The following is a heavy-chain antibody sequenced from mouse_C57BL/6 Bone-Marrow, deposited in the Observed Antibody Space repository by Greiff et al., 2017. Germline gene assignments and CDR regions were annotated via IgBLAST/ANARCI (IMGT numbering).Heavy chain of an antibody. V-gene: IGHV5-17*01. CDR3: ARTHYYGSLAY. D-gene: IGHD1-1*01. J-gene: IGHJ3*01. CDR2: ISSGSSTI. CDR1: GFTFSSYA. Sequence: DVHLVESGEGLVKPGGSLKLSCAASGFTFSSYAMSWVRQTPEKGLEWVAYISSGSSTIYYADTVKGRFTISRDNAKNTLFLQMTSLRSEDTAMYYCARTHYYGSLAYWGQGTLVTVSA.